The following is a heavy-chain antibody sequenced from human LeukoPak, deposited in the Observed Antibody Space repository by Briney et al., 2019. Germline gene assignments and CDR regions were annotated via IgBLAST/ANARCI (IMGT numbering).Heavy chain of an antibody. CDR1: NGSFSGYY. V-gene: IGHV4-34*01. CDR3: ARASPIREYDYSVGGGFHI. J-gene: IGHJ3*02. D-gene: IGHD5/OR15-5a*01. Sequence: SETLSPTCAVFNGSFSGYYWTWIRQPPGKGLEWIGEINQSGYTNYKSSLKSRVTISLDTSKNQFSLKLSSVTAADTAVYYCARASPIREYDYSVGGGFHIWGQGTMVTVSS. CDR2: INQSGYT.